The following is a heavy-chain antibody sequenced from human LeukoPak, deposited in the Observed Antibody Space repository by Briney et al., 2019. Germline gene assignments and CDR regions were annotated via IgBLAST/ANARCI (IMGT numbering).Heavy chain of an antibody. CDR3: ARASYRIPLDY. CDR2: IIPNSGAT. Sequence: ASVKVSCKASGYTFTGYYIHWVRQSPGQGLEWMGWIIPNSGATNYLQKLQGRVTMTRDTSISTAYMELSSLRSDDSAFYYCARASYRIPLDYWGQGTLVTVSS. CDR1: GYTFTGYY. D-gene: IGHD3-16*02. V-gene: IGHV1-2*02. J-gene: IGHJ4*02.